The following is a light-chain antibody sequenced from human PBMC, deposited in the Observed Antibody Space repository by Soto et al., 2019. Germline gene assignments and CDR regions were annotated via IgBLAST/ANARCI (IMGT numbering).Light chain of an antibody. J-gene: IGLJ1*01. CDR1: TGTVTSGHY. CDR2: DTN. CDR3: LLLYSGNRRV. Sequence: QGVVTQEPSLTVSPGETVTLTCGSSTGTVTSGHYPYWFQQRPGQAPTTLIYDTNNKYSWTPDRFSGSLLGGKAALTLSGAQPEDEGDYYCLLLYSGNRRVFGTGTKLTVL. V-gene: IGLV7-46*01.